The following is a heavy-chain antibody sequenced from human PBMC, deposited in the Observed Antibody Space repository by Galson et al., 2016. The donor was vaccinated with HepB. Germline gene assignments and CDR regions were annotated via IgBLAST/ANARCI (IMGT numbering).Heavy chain of an antibody. V-gene: IGHV3-33*01. CDR1: GFTFNDYG. Sequence: SLRLSCAASGFTFNDYGMHWVRQAPGKGLEWVAVIWYDGSNKYYADSVKGRFTISRDNSKNTLYLQMNSLTAEDTAVYFCARGSATDYDHVWGSYRFTGVACDYWGQGTLVTVSS. CDR2: IWYDGSNK. J-gene: IGHJ4*02. CDR3: ARGSATDYDHVWGSYRFTGVACDY. D-gene: IGHD3-16*02.